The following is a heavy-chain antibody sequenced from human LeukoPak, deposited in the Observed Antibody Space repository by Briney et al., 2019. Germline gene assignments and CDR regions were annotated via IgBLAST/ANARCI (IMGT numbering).Heavy chain of an antibody. CDR1: GGSISSGGYY. Sequence: PSETLSLTCTVSGGSISSGGYYWTWIRQPPGKGLEWIGYISHSGSTYYNPSLKSRVTISVDTSKNQFSLKLSSVTAADTAVYYCARVQGPTYYGSVPFDLWGRGTLVTVSS. J-gene: IGHJ2*01. D-gene: IGHD3-10*01. V-gene: IGHV4-30-2*01. CDR2: ISHSGST. CDR3: ARVQGPTYYGSVPFDL.